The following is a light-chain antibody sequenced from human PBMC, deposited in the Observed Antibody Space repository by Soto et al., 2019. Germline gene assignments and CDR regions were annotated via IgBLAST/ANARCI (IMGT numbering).Light chain of an antibody. V-gene: IGLV2-14*01. Sequence: QSVLTQPASVSGSPGQSIAISSTGTSSDVGGYNYVSWYQQHPGKAPKLMVYDVSNRPSGVSNRFSGSKSGNTASLTISGLQAEDEADYYCSSYTSSSTYVFVTGTKVTVL. CDR1: SSDVGGYNY. CDR2: DVS. CDR3: SSYTSSSTYV. J-gene: IGLJ1*01.